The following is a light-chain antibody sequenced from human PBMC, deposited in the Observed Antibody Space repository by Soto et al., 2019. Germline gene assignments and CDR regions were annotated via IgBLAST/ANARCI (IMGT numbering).Light chain of an antibody. CDR3: QQYGSSPRT. J-gene: IGKJ1*01. Sequence: ELVLTQSPDTLSLSPGENATLSCRARQSVRSSYLAWYQQTPGQSPRLLIYAASSRATGIPDRFSGSGSGTDFSVTISRXEAEDFAVYYCQQYGSSPRTFGQGTKVDTK. CDR1: QSVRSSY. V-gene: IGKV3-20*01. CDR2: AAS.